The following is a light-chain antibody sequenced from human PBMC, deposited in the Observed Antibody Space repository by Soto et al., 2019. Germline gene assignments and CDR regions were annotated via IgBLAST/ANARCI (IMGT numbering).Light chain of an antibody. J-gene: IGKJ1*01. V-gene: IGKV2-30*01. CDR3: MEGTHWPWT. CDR1: QGLVYSDGNIY. Sequence: DVVMTQSPLSLPVTLGQSASISCKSTQGLVYSDGNIYLNWFHQRPGQSPRRLIYMISKRDSGVPTRFSGSGAGTAFTLTMSGVEAADVGVYYCMEGTHWPWTFGQGTKVEMK. CDR2: MIS.